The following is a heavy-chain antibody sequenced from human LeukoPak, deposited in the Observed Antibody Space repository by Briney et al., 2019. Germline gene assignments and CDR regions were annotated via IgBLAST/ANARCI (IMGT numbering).Heavy chain of an antibody. Sequence: GGSLRLSCAASGFTFSSYAMHWVRQAPGKGLEWVAVISYDGSNKYYADSVKGRFTISRDNSKNTLYLQMNSLRAEDTAVYYCASPSLRWELLGGYFDYWGQGTLVTVSS. CDR2: ISYDGSNK. V-gene: IGHV3-30-3*01. CDR3: ASPSLRWELLGGYFDY. CDR1: GFTFSSYA. D-gene: IGHD1-26*01. J-gene: IGHJ4*02.